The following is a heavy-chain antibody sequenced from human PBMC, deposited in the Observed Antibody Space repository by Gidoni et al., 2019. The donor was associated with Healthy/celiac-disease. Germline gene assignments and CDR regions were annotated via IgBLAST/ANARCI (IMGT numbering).Heavy chain of an antibody. Sequence: EVQLVESGGGLVKPGGSLRLSCAASGFTFSSYSMNWVRQAPGEGLEWVSSISSSSSYIYYADSVKGRFTISRDNAKNSLYLQMNSLRAEDTAVYYCASHLGIAARPYDYWGQGTLVTVSS. J-gene: IGHJ4*02. D-gene: IGHD6-6*01. CDR3: ASHLGIAARPYDY. CDR1: GFTFSSYS. CDR2: ISSSSSYI. V-gene: IGHV3-21*01.